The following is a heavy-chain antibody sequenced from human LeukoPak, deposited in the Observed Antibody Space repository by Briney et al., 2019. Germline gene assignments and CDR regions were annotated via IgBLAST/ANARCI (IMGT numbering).Heavy chain of an antibody. CDR1: GFTFSSYA. D-gene: IGHD2-8*01. V-gene: IGHV3-30*04. CDR3: ARDRRSKYCTNGVCYPGDY. Sequence: QPGGSLRLSCAASGFTFSSYAMSWVRQAPGKGLEWVAVISYDGSNKYYADSVKGRFTISRDNSKDTLYLQMNSLRAEDTAVYYCARDRRSKYCTNGVCYPGDYWGQGTLVTVSS. CDR2: ISYDGSNK. J-gene: IGHJ4*02.